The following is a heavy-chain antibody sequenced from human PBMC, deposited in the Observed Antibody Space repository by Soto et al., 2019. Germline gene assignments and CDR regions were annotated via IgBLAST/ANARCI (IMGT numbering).Heavy chain of an antibody. D-gene: IGHD1-26*01. Sequence: QVQLVESGGGVVQPGSSLRLSCAASGFTFSSYGMHWVRQAPGKGLEWVAVISYDGCNKCYADSVQGRFTISRDNSKNTLYLQMNCLRAEDTAVYYCAQDLSGSYVYYYYYYGMDVWGEGTTVTVSS. J-gene: IGHJ6*04. CDR2: ISYDGCNK. CDR1: GFTFSSYG. CDR3: AQDLSGSYVYYYYYYGMDV. V-gene: IGHV3-30*18.